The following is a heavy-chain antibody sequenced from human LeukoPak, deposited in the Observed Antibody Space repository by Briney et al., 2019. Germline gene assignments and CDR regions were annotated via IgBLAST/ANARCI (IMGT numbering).Heavy chain of an antibody. Sequence: PSETLSLTCAVSGGSISSYYWSWIRQPPGKGLEWIGYIFYSGNTKYNPSLKSRLTISVDTSKNQFSLKLSSVTAADTAVYYCARHDGNWNREFDYWGQRALVTVSS. D-gene: IGHD1-1*01. CDR2: IFYSGNT. CDR1: GGSISSYY. V-gene: IGHV4-59*08. J-gene: IGHJ4*02. CDR3: ARHDGNWNREFDY.